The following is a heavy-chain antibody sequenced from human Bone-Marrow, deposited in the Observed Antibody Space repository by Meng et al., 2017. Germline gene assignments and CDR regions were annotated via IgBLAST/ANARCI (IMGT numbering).Heavy chain of an antibody. CDR3: ASDFVRGGTTARPFEN. CDR2: ISSDGRLT. D-gene: IGHD1-1*01. Sequence: GESLKTSCSVSGLTFSNSWMQWVRQAPGKGLVWVSRISSDGRLTAYADSVKGRFTIYRDNAQNTLFLQMNSLSAEDAAVYYCASDFVRGGTTARPFENWGQGTLVTVSS. CDR1: GLTFSNSW. V-gene: IGHV3-74*03. J-gene: IGHJ4*02.